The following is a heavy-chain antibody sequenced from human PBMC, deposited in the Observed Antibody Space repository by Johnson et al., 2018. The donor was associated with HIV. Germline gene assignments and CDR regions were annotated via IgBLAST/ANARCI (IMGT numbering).Heavy chain of an antibody. CDR3: ATSQYYYDSSGYNRQDAFDI. J-gene: IGHJ3*02. Sequence: MLLVESGGGLVQPGGSLRLSCAASGFTFSSYAMHWVRQAPGKGLEWVAVIYSGGSTYYADSVKGRFTISRDNSKNTLYLQMNSLRAEDTAVYYCATSQYYYDSSGYNRQDAFDIWGQGTMVTVSS. CDR1: GFTFSSYA. CDR2: IYSGGST. D-gene: IGHD3-22*01. V-gene: IGHV3-66*01.